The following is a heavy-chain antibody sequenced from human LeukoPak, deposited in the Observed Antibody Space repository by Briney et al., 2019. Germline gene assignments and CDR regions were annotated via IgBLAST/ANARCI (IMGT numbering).Heavy chain of an antibody. CDR1: GGSISSYY. CDR2: IYTSGST. J-gene: IGHJ4*02. D-gene: IGHD3-9*01. CDR3: ARRGRYFDWESFDY. V-gene: IGHV4-4*07. Sequence: SETLSLTCTVSGGSISSYYWSWIRQPAGKGLEWIGRIYTSGSTNYNPSLKSRVTISVDRSKNQFSLKLSSVTAADTAVYYCARRGRYFDWESFDYWGQGTLVTVSS.